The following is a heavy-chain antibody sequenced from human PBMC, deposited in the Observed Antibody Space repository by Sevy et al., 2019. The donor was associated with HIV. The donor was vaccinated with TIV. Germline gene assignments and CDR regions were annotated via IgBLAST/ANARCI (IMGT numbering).Heavy chain of an antibody. D-gene: IGHD3-3*01. V-gene: IGHV1-18*01. CDR3: ARDEDDFWRGYFETNNHYYYYGMDV. Sequence: ASVKVSCKASGYTFTSYGISWVRQAPGQGLEWMGWISAYNGNTNYAQKLQGRVTMTTDTSTSTAYMELRSLKSDDTAVYYCARDEDDFWRGYFETNNHYYYYGMDVWGQGTTVTVSS. J-gene: IGHJ6*02. CDR1: GYTFTSYG. CDR2: ISAYNGNT.